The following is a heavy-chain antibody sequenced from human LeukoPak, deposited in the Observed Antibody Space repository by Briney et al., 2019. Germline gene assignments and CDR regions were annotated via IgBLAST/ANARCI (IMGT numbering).Heavy chain of an antibody. CDR2: IYYSGST. CDR1: GGSISSSSYY. CDR3: ARQHIVVVPAAISWFDP. Sequence: SETLSLTCTVSGGSISSSSYYWGWIRQPPGKGLEWIGSIYYSGSTYYNPSLKSRVTISVDTSKNQFPLKLSSVTAADTAVYYCARQHIVVVPAAISWFDPWGQGTLVTVSS. J-gene: IGHJ5*02. D-gene: IGHD2-2*02. V-gene: IGHV4-39*01.